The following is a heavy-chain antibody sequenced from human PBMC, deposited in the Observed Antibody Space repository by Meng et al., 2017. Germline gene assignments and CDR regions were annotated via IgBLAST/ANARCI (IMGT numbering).Heavy chain of an antibody. J-gene: IGHJ5*02. V-gene: IGHV1-69*06. D-gene: IGHD3-3*01. CDR3: ARVLPATIFGVVIDSWFDP. Sequence: QVQLGQSGAEVKKPGLSGKVPCKASGGTFSSYAISWVRQAPGQGLEWMGGIIPIFGTANYAQKFQGRVTITADKSTSTAYMELSSLRSEDTAVYYCARVLPATIFGVVIDSWFDPWGQGTLVTVSS. CDR1: GGTFSSYA. CDR2: IIPIFGTA.